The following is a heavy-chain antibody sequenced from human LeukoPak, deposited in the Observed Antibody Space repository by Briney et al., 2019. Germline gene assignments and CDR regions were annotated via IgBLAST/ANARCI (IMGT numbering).Heavy chain of an antibody. CDR3: ARDHSSSWYGSWLY. Sequence: GGSLRLSCAASGFIFSDYSMNWVRQAPGKGLEWVSSISSGSSYIYYAGSVKGRFTISRDNGNTSLYLQMSSLRTEDTAVYYCARDHSSSWYGSWLYWGQGTLVTVSS. V-gene: IGHV3-21*01. CDR1: GFIFSDYS. CDR2: ISSGSSYI. D-gene: IGHD6-13*01. J-gene: IGHJ4*02.